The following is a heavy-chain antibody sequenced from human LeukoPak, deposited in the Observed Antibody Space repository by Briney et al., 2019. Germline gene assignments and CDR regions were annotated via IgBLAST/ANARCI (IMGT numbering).Heavy chain of an antibody. Sequence: GGSLRLSCAASRFAVTSNYMSWVRQAPGKGLEWVSVIYNGGSTNYADSVKGRFTISRDNSKNTLYLQMNSLRAEDTAVYFCARASLWLAFDNWGQGTLVTVSS. CDR2: IYNGGST. V-gene: IGHV3-66*01. CDR3: ARASLWLAFDN. J-gene: IGHJ4*02. D-gene: IGHD6-19*01. CDR1: RFAVTSNY.